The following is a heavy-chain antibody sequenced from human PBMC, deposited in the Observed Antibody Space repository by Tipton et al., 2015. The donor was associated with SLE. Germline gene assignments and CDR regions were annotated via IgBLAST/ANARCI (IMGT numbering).Heavy chain of an antibody. CDR3: ARGVRIAVVKGWYFDL. CDR2: FYPGGTI. Sequence: TLSLTCTVSGDSISTYYWGWIRQSAGKGLEWMGRFYPGGTISYNPSFKSRVTMSADTSKNQFSLKLNSVTAADTAVYYCARGVRIAVVKGWYFDLWGRGTLVTVSS. D-gene: IGHD6-19*01. V-gene: IGHV4-4*07. J-gene: IGHJ2*01. CDR1: GDSISTYY.